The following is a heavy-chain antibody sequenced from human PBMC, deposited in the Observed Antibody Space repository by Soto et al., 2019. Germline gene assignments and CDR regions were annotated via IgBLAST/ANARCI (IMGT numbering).Heavy chain of an antibody. Sequence: GSLRPSCVAPGFSFSTHAISSVCLAPGKGLEWVSTFSGSGGNIYYAESVKGRLTISRDDSKNTLYLQMNSLRVEDTAVYYCAKDPPWTVGPLAMDVWGQGTTVTIYS. D-gene: IGHD2-2*01. V-gene: IGHV3-23*01. CDR2: FSGSGGNI. CDR1: GFSFSTHA. J-gene: IGHJ6*02. CDR3: AKDPPWTVGPLAMDV.